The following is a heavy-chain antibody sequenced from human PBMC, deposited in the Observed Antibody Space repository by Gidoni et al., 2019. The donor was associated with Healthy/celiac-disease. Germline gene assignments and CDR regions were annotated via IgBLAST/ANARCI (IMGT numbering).Heavy chain of an antibody. CDR3: ASLKTDYYDSSGTPWGFDP. V-gene: IGHV1-8*01. CDR2: MNPNSGNT. CDR1: GYTFTSYD. J-gene: IGHJ5*02. Sequence: QVQLVQSGAEVKKPGASVKVSCKASGYTFTSYDINWVRQATGQGLEWMGWMNPNSGNTGYAQKFQGRVTMTRNTSISTAYMELSSLRSEDTAVYYCASLKTDYYDSSGTPWGFDPWGQGTLVTVSS. D-gene: IGHD3-22*01.